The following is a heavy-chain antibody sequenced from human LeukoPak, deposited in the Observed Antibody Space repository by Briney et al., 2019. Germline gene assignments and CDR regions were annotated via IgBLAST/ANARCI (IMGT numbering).Heavy chain of an antibody. CDR3: AREIYGDYPYYYYYYGMDV. D-gene: IGHD4-17*01. V-gene: IGHV3-23*01. Sequence: RPGGSLRLSCAASGFTFSSYAVSWVRQAPGKGLEWVSRIVGSGDITYYEDSVKGRFTISRDNSKNTVHLQMNSLRAEDTAVYYCAREIYGDYPYYYYYYGMDVWGQGTTVTVSS. CDR1: GFTFSSYA. CDR2: IVGSGDIT. J-gene: IGHJ6*02.